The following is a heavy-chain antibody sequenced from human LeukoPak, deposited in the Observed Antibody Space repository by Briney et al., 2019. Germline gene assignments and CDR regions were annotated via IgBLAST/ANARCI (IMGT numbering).Heavy chain of an antibody. CDR1: GFTFASYA. Sequence: GGSLRLSCAASGFTFASYAMSWVRQAPGKGLEWVSTISGSGGTTSYVDSLKGRFTISRDNSKNTLYLQMNSLRAEDTAVYYCAKDRTGIAAAGRFVFDYWGQGTLVTVSP. CDR3: AKDRTGIAAAGRFVFDY. J-gene: IGHJ4*02. CDR2: ISGSGGTT. V-gene: IGHV3-23*01. D-gene: IGHD6-13*01.